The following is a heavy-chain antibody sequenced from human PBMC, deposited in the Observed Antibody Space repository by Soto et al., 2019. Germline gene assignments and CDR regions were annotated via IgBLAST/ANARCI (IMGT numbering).Heavy chain of an antibody. CDR2: IYYSGST. Sequence: QVQLQESGPGLVKPSETLSLTCTVSGGSISSYYWSWIRQPPGKGLEWIGYIYYSGSTNYNPSLKRRVPIXXAXSXXQFPLKLSSVTAADTAVYYCARIDCSSTSCDWFDPWGQGTLVTVSS. J-gene: IGHJ5*02. CDR1: GGSISSYY. V-gene: IGHV4-59*01. CDR3: ARIDCSSTSCDWFDP. D-gene: IGHD2-2*01.